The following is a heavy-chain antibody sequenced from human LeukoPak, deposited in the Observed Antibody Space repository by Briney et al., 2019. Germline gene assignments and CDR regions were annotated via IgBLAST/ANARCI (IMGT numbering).Heavy chain of an antibody. CDR3: ARSSGTGTFSY. CDR1: GDSISRSTYY. Sequence: SETLSLTCTVSGDSISRSTYYWAWVRQSPGKGLEWIGSVYYGRSPYFNPSLESRATISVDTSKNHFSLKMSSVTAADTAVYYCARSSGTGTFSYWGQGTLVTVSS. V-gene: IGHV4-39*02. D-gene: IGHD6-25*01. J-gene: IGHJ4*02. CDR2: VYYGRSP.